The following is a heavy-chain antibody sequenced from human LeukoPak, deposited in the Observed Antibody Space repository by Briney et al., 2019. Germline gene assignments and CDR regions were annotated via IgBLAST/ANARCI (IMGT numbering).Heavy chain of an antibody. CDR3: ARGDGDTVLLFDY. D-gene: IGHD4-17*01. CDR2: IYYSGST. Sequence: NTSETLSLTCTVSGGSISSGGYYWSWFRQHPGKGLEWIGYIYYSGSTYYNPSLKSRVTISVDTSKNQFSLKLSSVTAADTAVYYCARGDGDTVLLFDYWGQGTLVTVSS. V-gene: IGHV4-31*03. CDR1: GGSISSGGYY. J-gene: IGHJ4*02.